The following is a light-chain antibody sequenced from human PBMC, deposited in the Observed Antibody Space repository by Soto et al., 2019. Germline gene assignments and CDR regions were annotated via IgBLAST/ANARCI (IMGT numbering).Light chain of an antibody. CDR1: QSIISY. V-gene: IGKV1-39*01. CDR3: LQDYNYPWT. J-gene: IGKJ1*01. Sequence: DIQMTQSPSSLSASVGDIVTINFRASQSIISYLNWYQQKPGKAPKLLIYAASSLQSGVPSRFSGSGSQTDFTLTISSLQPEDFATYYCLQDYNYPWTFGQGTKVDIK. CDR2: AAS.